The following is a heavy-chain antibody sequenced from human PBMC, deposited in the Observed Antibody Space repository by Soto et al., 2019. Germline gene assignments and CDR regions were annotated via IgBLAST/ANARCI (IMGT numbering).Heavy chain of an antibody. CDR1: GFTFSSYA. J-gene: IGHJ4*02. Sequence: GGSLRLSCAASGFTFSSYAMHWVRQAPGKGLEWVAVISYDGSNKYYADSVKGRFTISRDNSKNTLYLQMNSLRAEDTAVYYCARGVHHDSSGTDYWGQGTLVTVSS. V-gene: IGHV3-30-3*01. CDR3: ARGVHHDSSGTDY. D-gene: IGHD3-22*01. CDR2: ISYDGSNK.